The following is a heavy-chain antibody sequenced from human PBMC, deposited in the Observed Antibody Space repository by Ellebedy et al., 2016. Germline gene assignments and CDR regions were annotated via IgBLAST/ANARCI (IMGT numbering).Heavy chain of an antibody. V-gene: IGHV3-72*01. D-gene: IGHD3-22*01. J-gene: IGHJ5*01. Sequence: GESLKISCTASGFAFSSHHMSWVRQSPGKGLEWVGRTRDKAHSYTTEYAASVKGRFIISRDDSKNSLYLQMNSLKTEDTAVYYCARGRDSSGHYYPDSWGQGTLVTVSS. CDR2: TRDKAHSYTT. CDR3: ARGRDSSGHYYPDS. CDR1: GFAFSSHH.